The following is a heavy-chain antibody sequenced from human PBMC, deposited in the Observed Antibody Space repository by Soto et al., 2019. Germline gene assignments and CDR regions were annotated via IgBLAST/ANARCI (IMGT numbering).Heavy chain of an antibody. D-gene: IGHD3-10*01. Sequence: QVQLQESGPGLVKPSETLSLTCTVSGDSISRYYWSWIRLSPGKGLEWIGYIYYRGETNYNPSVXSXVXIXXDRTKNQFSLTLSSVTAADTAVYSCARVKGGEFLKGAGMAVGGQGPTVTFSS. CDR2: IYYRGET. CDR3: ARVKGGEFLKGAGMAV. J-gene: IGHJ6*02. CDR1: GDSISRYY. V-gene: IGHV4-59*01.